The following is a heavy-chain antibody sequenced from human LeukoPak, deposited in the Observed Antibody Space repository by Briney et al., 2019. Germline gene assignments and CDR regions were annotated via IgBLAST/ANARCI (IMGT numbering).Heavy chain of an antibody. J-gene: IGHJ6*02. D-gene: IGHD6-13*01. V-gene: IGHV3-23*01. CDR1: GFTFSSYA. CDR2: ISGSGGST. CDR3: AKMKQRDYYYGMDV. Sequence: GGSLRLSCAASGFTFSSYAMSWVRQAPGKGLEWVSAISGSGGSTYYADSVKGRFTISRDNSKNTLYLQMNSLRAEDTAVYYCAKMKQRDYYYGMDVWGQGTTVTVSS.